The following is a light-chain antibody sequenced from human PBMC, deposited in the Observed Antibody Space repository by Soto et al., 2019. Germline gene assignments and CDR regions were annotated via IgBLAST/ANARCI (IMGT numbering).Light chain of an antibody. Sequence: IQMTQSPSTLSASVGDRVTITCRASQSISSWLAWYQQKPGKAPKLLIYDASSLESGVPSRFSGSGSGTDFTLTITSLQPEDFATYYCQQSYNSPPITFGQGTRLEI. J-gene: IGKJ5*01. CDR3: QQSYNSPPIT. CDR2: DAS. CDR1: QSISSW. V-gene: IGKV1-5*01.